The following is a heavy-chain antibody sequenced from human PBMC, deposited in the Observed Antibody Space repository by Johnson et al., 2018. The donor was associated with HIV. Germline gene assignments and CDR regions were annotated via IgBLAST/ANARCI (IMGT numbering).Heavy chain of an antibody. Sequence: QVQLVESGGGLVKPGGSLRLSCAASGFTFSNAWMNWVRQAPGKGLEWVAVIWYDGSNKYYADSVKGRFTISRDNSKNTLYLQMNSLRAEDTAVYYCAKSPYIYDALDIWGQGTMVTVSS. CDR3: AKSPYIYDALDI. CDR1: GFTFSNAW. J-gene: IGHJ3*02. V-gene: IGHV3-33*06. CDR2: IWYDGSNK. D-gene: IGHD2-2*02.